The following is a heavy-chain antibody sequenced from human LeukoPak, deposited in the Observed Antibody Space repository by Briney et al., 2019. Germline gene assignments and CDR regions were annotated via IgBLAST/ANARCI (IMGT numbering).Heavy chain of an antibody. CDR3: ARQYSSSWSSYYYGMDV. V-gene: IGHV4-59*01. Sequence: SENLSLTCTVSGGSISSYYWSWIRQPPGKGLEWIGYIYYSGSTNYNPSLKSRVTISVDTSKNQFSLKLSSVTAADTAVYYCARQYSSSWSSYYYGMDVWGQGTTVTVSS. J-gene: IGHJ6*02. CDR1: GGSISSYY. CDR2: IYYSGST. D-gene: IGHD6-13*01.